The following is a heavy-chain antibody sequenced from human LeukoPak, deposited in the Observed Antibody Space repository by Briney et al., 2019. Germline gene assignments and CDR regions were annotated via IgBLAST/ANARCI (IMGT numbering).Heavy chain of an antibody. Sequence: ASVKVSCKASGYTFSTSTMQWVRQAPGQRLEWMGWINGGDGITKYSPRFQGRVTFTRDSSASTANMELSSLTSADTAVYYCARRNTYYDTSGYYYYFDLWGQGTLVTVSS. J-gene: IGHJ4*02. D-gene: IGHD3-22*01. CDR2: INGGDGIT. CDR1: GYTFSTST. V-gene: IGHV1-3*01. CDR3: ARRNTYYDTSGYYYYFDL.